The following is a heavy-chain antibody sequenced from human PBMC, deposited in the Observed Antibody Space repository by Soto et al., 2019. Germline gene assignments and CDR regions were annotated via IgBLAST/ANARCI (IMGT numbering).Heavy chain of an antibody. CDR3: ARDNYDFWSAYPMGFDY. CDR2: ISTSGKI. J-gene: IGHJ4*02. Sequence: QVQLEESGPRLVKTSETLSLTCTVSGGSLSKYYWSWIRQPAGKGLEWIGRISTSGKIESTPSLKRRLTMSEDRSKNHYSLKLTSVNDADTAVYYCARDNYDFWSAYPMGFDYWGRVSLGTVS. D-gene: IGHD3-3*01. CDR1: GGSLSKYY. V-gene: IGHV4-4*07.